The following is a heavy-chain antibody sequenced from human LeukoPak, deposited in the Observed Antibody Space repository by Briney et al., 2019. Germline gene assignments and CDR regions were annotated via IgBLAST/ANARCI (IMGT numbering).Heavy chain of an antibody. V-gene: IGHV7-4-1*02. CDR2: INTNTGNP. D-gene: IGHD2-2*01. CDR3: ARVPPHIVVVPAAIV. CDR1: GYTFTSYA. Sequence: GASVKVSCKASGYTFTSYAMNWVRQAPGQGLEWMGWINTNTGNPTYAQGFTGRFVFSLDTSVSTAYLQISSLKAEDTAVYYCARVPPHIVVVPAAIVWGQGTLVTVSS. J-gene: IGHJ4*02.